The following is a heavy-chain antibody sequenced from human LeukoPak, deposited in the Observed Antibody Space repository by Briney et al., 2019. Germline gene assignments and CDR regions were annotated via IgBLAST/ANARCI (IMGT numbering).Heavy chain of an antibody. CDR3: ARGGYDHAFDI. CDR1: GFTFDDYG. V-gene: IGHV3-20*04. J-gene: IGHJ3*02. D-gene: IGHD2-15*01. CDR2: INWNGGST. Sequence: GSLRLSCASSGFTFDDYGMSWVRQAPGKGLEWVSGINWNGGSTGYADSEKGRFTISRDNAKNSLYLQMNSLRADDTAVYYCARGGYDHAFDIWGQGTMVTVSS.